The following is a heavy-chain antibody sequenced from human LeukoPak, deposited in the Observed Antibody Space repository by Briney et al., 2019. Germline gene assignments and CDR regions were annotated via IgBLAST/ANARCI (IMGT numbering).Heavy chain of an antibody. CDR1: GFTFSSYS. CDR3: ARWVVGATDWYFDL. D-gene: IGHD1-26*01. CDR2: ISSSSSYI. Sequence: GGSLRLSCAASGFTFSSYSMNWVRQAPGKGLEWVSSISSSSSYIYYADSVKGRFTISRDNAKNSLYLQMNSLRAEDTAVYYCARWVVGATDWYFDLWGRGTLVTVSS. J-gene: IGHJ2*01. V-gene: IGHV3-21*01.